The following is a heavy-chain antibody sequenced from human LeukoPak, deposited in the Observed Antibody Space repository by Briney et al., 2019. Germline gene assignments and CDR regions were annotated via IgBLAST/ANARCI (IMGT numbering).Heavy chain of an antibody. CDR1: GFTFSSYW. V-gene: IGHV3-7*01. D-gene: IGHD1-26*01. CDR3: ARVGAWELQRVFEN. Sequence: PGGSLRLSCAVSGFTFSSYWMTWARQVPGNGLEWVANINRDGSEKHYVESVKGRFTISRDNARNSLYLQMDSLRVDDTAVYYCARVGAWELQRVFENWGQGTLVTVSS. J-gene: IGHJ4*02. CDR2: INRDGSEK.